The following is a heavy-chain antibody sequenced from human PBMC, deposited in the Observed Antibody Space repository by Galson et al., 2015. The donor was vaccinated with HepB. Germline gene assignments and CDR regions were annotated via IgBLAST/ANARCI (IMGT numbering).Heavy chain of an antibody. CDR2: IIPILGIA. D-gene: IGHD2-15*01. V-gene: IGHV1-69*02. CDR3: ALLLEADCSGGSCYSDYYYYYGMDV. Sequence: SVKVSCKASGGTFSSYTISWVRQAPGQGLEWMGRIIPILGIANYAQKFQGRVTITADKSTSTAYMELSSLRSEDTAVYYCALLLEADCSGGSCYSDYYYYYGMDVWGQGTTVTVSS. J-gene: IGHJ6*02. CDR1: GGTFSSYT.